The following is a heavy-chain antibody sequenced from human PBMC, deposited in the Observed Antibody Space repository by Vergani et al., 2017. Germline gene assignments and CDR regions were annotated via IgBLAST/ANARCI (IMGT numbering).Heavy chain of an antibody. J-gene: IGHJ6*02. CDR2: INHSGST. V-gene: IGHV4-34*01. Sequence: QVQLQQWGAGLLKPSETLSLTCAVYGGSFSGYYWSWIRQPPGKGLEWIGEINHSGSTNYNPSLKSRVTISVDTYKNQFSLKLSSVTAADTAVYYCARLRAYYYYGMDVWGQGTTVTVSS. CDR1: GGSFSGYY. CDR3: ARLRAYYYYGMDV.